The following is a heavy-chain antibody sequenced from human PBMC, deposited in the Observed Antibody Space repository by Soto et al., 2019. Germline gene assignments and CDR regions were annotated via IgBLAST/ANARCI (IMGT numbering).Heavy chain of an antibody. CDR2: INPGSGRT. J-gene: IGHJ4*02. Sequence: QVQLVQSGAEVKKPGASVKVSCKASGYIFTSYYIHWVRQAPGQGLEWMGIINPGSGRTTYAQKFQGRVTMTRETSTSTVYMELSSLRSEDTAVYYCAREEGYCTSSSCYKEGWGYWGQGTLVTVSS. CDR3: AREEGYCTSSSCYKEGWGY. D-gene: IGHD2-2*02. V-gene: IGHV1-46*01. CDR1: GYIFTSYY.